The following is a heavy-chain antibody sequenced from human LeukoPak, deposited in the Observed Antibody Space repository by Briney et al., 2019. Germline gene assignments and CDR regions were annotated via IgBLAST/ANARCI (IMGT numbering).Heavy chain of an antibody. CDR2: ISGSGGST. Sequence: GGSLRLSCVASGFTFSTYTMGWVRQAPGKGLEWVSFISGSGGSTYYADSVKGRFTISRDNSKNTLYLQMNSLRAEDTAVYSCAKVLYRVTCFDYWGQGTLVTVSS. D-gene: IGHD3-16*02. V-gene: IGHV3-23*01. CDR1: GFTFSTYT. CDR3: AKVLYRVTCFDY. J-gene: IGHJ4*02.